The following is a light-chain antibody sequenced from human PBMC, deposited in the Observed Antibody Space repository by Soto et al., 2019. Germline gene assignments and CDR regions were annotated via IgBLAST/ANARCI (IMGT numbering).Light chain of an antibody. J-gene: IGKJ2*01. CDR1: QSISTW. V-gene: IGKV1-5*01. Sequence: DIQMTQSPSTVSASVGDGVTITCRASQSISTWLAWYQQKPGKAPNLLIYDASTLESGGPSGFSGSGSGRAFTLAISSLPHDDSATYYCQQYNSYSYTFGQGTKLEIK. CDR3: QQYNSYSYT. CDR2: DAS.